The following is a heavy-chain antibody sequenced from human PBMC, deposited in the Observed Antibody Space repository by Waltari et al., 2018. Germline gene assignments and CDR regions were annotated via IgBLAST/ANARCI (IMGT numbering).Heavy chain of an antibody. D-gene: IGHD3-9*01. CDR1: GFRFSKSA. Sequence: QLVESGGGLVQPGGSLRLSCSASGFRFSKSAMHWVRQAPGKGLVWVSRINSDGSIRQYADSVRGRFTISRDNTKNTLYLQMNSLRTEDTAFYYCTRDFDAPGGYWGQGTLVTVSS. V-gene: IGHV3-74*03. CDR3: TRDFDAPGGY. CDR2: INSDGSIR. J-gene: IGHJ4*02.